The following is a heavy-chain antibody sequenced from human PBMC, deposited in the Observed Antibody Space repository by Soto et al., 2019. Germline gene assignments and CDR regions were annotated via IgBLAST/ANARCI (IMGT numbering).Heavy chain of an antibody. J-gene: IGHJ6*02. V-gene: IGHV1-69*01. CDR1: GGTFSSYA. Sequence: QVQLVQSGAEVKKSGSSVKVSCKASGGTFSSYAISWVRQAPGQGLEWMGGIIPIFGTANYAQKFQGRVTITADESTSTAYMELSSLRSEDTAVYYCAREGRPDIVATINYYYGMDVWGQGTTVTVSS. CDR3: AREGRPDIVATINYYYGMDV. D-gene: IGHD5-12*01. CDR2: IIPIFGTA.